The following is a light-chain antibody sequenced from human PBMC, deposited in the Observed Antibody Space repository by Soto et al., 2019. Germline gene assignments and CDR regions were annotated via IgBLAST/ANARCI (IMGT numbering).Light chain of an antibody. CDR1: QSVSSSY. J-gene: IGKJ2*01. V-gene: IGKV3-20*01. CDR3: QQYDDSHYT. Sequence: EIVLTQSPGTLSLSPGERATLSCKASQSVSSSYLAWYQQKPGQAPRVLIYGATTRATGIPDRFSVSGSGTAFTLTISRLEPADSATYYCQQYDDSHYTFGQGTKLEIK. CDR2: GAT.